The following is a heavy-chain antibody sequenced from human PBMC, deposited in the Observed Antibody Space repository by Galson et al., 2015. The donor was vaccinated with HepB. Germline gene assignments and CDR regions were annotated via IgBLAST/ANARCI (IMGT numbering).Heavy chain of an antibody. CDR1: GFTLKRHA. CDR2: ISNDGRNE. Sequence: SLRLSCAAFGFTLKRHAMHWVRQAPGKGLQWVAVISNDGRNEYYADSVKGRFTISRDNSKNTLSLQMNSLGPEDTALYYCARVYYDPRGYFGLWGQGTLVTVSS. D-gene: IGHD3-22*01. CDR3: ARVYYDPRGYFGL. J-gene: IGHJ4*02. V-gene: IGHV3-30*04.